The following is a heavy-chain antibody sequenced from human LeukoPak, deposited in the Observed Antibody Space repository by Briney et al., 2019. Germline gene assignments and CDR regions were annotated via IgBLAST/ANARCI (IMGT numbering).Heavy chain of an antibody. CDR1: GGSISSSNW. CDR2: IYHSGST. CDR3: ARLGYYYGSGSYYATDY. Sequence: SETLSLTCAVSGGSISSSNWWSWVRQPPGKGLEWIGEIYHSGSTNYNPSLKSRVTISVDTSKNQFSLKLSSVTAADTAVYYCARLGYYYGSGSYYATDYWGQGTLVTVSS. J-gene: IGHJ4*02. D-gene: IGHD3-10*01. V-gene: IGHV4-4*02.